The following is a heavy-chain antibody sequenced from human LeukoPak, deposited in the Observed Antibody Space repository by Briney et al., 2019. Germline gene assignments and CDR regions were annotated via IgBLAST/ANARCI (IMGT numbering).Heavy chain of an antibody. CDR3: ADRSGSYHDAFDI. V-gene: IGHV1-69*13. Sequence: ASVKVSCKASGGTFSSYAISWVRQAPGQGLEWMGRIIPIFGTANYAQKFQGRVTITADESMSTAYMELSSLRSEDTAVYYCADRSGSYHDAFDIWGQGTMVTVTS. CDR1: GGTFSSYA. CDR2: IIPIFGTA. D-gene: IGHD3-10*01. J-gene: IGHJ3*02.